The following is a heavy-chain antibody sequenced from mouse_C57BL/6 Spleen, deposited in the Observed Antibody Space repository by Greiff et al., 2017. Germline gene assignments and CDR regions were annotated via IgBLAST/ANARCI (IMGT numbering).Heavy chain of an antibody. CDR1: GYTFTSYW. J-gene: IGHJ1*03. D-gene: IGHD1-1*01. Sequence: QVQLQQPGAELVKPGASVKMSCKASGYTFTSYWITWVKQRPGQGLEWIGDIYPGSGSTNYNEKFKSKATLTVDTSSSTAYMQLSSLTSEDSAVYYCAKRITTVVATNYVWGTGTTVTVSS. CDR3: AKRITTVVATNYV. V-gene: IGHV1-55*01. CDR2: IYPGSGST.